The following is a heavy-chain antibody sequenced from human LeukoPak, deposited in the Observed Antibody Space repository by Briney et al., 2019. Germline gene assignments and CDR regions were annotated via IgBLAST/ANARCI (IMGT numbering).Heavy chain of an antibody. J-gene: IGHJ3*02. Sequence: PSETLSLTCTVSGDSISNYYWSWIRQPPGKGLEWIGYIYYSGSTNYNPSLKSRVTISIDTSKDKFSLKLSSVTAADTALYYCARQSSRGWHSLMAFDIWGQGTMVTVSS. D-gene: IGHD6-19*01. V-gene: IGHV4-59*08. CDR1: GDSISNYY. CDR2: IYYSGST. CDR3: ARQSSRGWHSLMAFDI.